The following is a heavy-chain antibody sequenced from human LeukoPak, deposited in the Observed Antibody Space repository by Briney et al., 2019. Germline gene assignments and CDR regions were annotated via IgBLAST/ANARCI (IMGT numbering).Heavy chain of an antibody. CDR3: VRDTLSPDAFDI. CDR1: GFTFSSYS. J-gene: IGHJ3*02. V-gene: IGHV3-21*01. Sequence: PGGSLRLSCAASGFTFSSYSTNWVRQAPGKGLEWVSSISTSSSYIYSADSVKGRFTISRDNAKNSLYLQMNSLRAEDTAVYYCVRDTLSPDAFDIWGQGTMVTVSS. CDR2: ISTSSSYI.